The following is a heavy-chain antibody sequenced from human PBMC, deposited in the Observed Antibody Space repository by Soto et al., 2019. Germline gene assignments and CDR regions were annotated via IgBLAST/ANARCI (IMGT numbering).Heavy chain of an antibody. J-gene: IGHJ3*01. V-gene: IGHV4-31*03. CDR3: ARAYGVWAFDF. Sequence: QVQLQESGPGLVKPSQTLSLTCTVSGGSISSGGYYWSWIRQHPGKGLVWIGYIYYSGSTYYNPSTKSRVTISVDTSKNKFTLTMSSVTAADTAVYYCARAYGVWAFDFWGQGTMVTVSS. CDR1: GGSISSGGYY. D-gene: IGHD2-8*01. CDR2: IYYSGST.